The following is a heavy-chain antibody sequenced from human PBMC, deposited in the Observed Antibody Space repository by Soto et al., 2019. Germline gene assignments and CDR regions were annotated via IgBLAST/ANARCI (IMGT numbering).Heavy chain of an antibody. J-gene: IGHJ6*03. V-gene: IGHV4-34*01. D-gene: IGHD2-2*01. CDR2: INHSGST. Sequence: SETLSLTCAVYGGSFSGYYWSWIRQPPGKGLEWIGEINHSGSTNYNPSLKSRVTISVDTSKNQFSLKLSSVTAADTAVYYCARDNGVVPAAIRHYYYMDVWGKGTTVTVSS. CDR1: GGSFSGYY. CDR3: ARDNGVVPAAIRHYYYMDV.